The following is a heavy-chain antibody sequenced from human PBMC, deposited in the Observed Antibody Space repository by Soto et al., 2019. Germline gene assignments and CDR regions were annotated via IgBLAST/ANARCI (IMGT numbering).Heavy chain of an antibody. CDR1: GFTFSSYS. CDR3: ARVLDIVVVPAANYAFDI. CDR2: ISSSSSYI. V-gene: IGHV3-21*01. Sequence: EVQLVESGGGLVKPGGSLRLSCAAYGFTFSSYSMNWVRQAPGKGLEWVSSISSSSSYIYYADSVKGRFTISRDNAKNSLYLQMNSLRAEDTAVYYCARVLDIVVVPAANYAFDIWGQGTMVTVSP. D-gene: IGHD2-2*03. J-gene: IGHJ3*02.